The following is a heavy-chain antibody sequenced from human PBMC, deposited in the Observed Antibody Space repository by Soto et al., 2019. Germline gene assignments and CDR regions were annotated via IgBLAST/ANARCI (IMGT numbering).Heavy chain of an antibody. CDR3: AREPAGGDWFDP. D-gene: IGHD2-21*01. J-gene: IGHJ5*02. CDR2: INTYNGNT. V-gene: IGHV1-18*01. CDR1: GYTFTSYG. Sequence: QVQLVQSGAEVKKPGASVKVSCKASGYTFTSYGITWVRQAPGQGLEWMGWINTYNGNTNYAQKLKGRVTMTTDTSTSTAYMELRSLRSDDTAVYYCAREPAGGDWFDPWGQGTLVTVSS.